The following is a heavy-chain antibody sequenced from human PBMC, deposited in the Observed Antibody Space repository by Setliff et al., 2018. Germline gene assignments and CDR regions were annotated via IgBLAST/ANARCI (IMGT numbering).Heavy chain of an antibody. CDR3: ARGAYYYYYGMDV. CDR1: GGTFSSYA. V-gene: IGHV1-69*05. Sequence: SVKVSCKAPGGTFSSYAISWVRQAPGQGLEWMGGIIPIFATANYPQKFQGRVTITTDESTSTAYMELSSLRSEDTAVYYCARGAYYYYYGMDVWGQGTTVTVSS. CDR2: IIPIFATA. J-gene: IGHJ6*02.